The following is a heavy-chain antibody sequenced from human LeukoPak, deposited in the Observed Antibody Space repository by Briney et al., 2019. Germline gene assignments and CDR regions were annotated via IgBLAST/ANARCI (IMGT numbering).Heavy chain of an antibody. V-gene: IGHV4-59*01. J-gene: IGHJ4*02. CDR2: IYYSGTT. D-gene: IGHD6-13*01. CDR3: ARGVYIASAQYGY. Sequence: SETLSLTCTVSGGSISNYYWSWIRQPPGKGLEWIGYIYYSGTTNYNPSLKSRVTISVDTSKNQFSLKLNSVTAADTAVYYCARGVYIASAQYGYWGQGTLVTVSS. CDR1: GGSISNYY.